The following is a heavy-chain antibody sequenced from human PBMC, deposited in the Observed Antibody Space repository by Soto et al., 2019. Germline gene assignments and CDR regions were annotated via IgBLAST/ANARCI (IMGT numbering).Heavy chain of an antibody. Sequence: SETLSLTCTVSGGSVSSGGYYWSWIRQHPGKGLEWIGYIYYSGSTYYNPSLKSRVTISVDTSKNQFSLKLSSVTAADTAVYYCARDGAAEGCSSTSCSNYYYGMDVWGQGTTVT. D-gene: IGHD2-2*01. J-gene: IGHJ6*02. V-gene: IGHV4-31*03. CDR2: IYYSGST. CDR1: GGSVSSGGYY. CDR3: ARDGAAEGCSSTSCSNYYYGMDV.